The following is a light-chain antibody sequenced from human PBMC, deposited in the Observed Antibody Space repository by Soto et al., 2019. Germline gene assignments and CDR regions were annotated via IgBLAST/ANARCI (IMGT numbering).Light chain of an antibody. CDR2: ATS. J-gene: IGKJ1*01. CDR1: QSVSSSD. Sequence: DIVLTQSPGTLSLSPGERATLSCRASQSVSSSDLAWYQQKPGQAPRLLMCATSTRATGIPVRCSGSGSGTDFTLTINRLEPEDVAVYYCQQYGTSPSLTFGQGTKVDMK. CDR3: QQYGTSPSLT. V-gene: IGKV3-20*01.